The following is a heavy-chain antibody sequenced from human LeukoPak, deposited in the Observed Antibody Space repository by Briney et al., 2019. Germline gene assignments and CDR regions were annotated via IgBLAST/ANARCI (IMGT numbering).Heavy chain of an antibody. CDR1: GFTFSNYW. J-gene: IGHJ3*02. CDR3: ARDSERSSSFAFDI. Sequence: GGSLRLSCAASGFTFSNYWMAWVRQAPGKGLEWVANINLDGSEKDYVDSLKGRCTISRDDAKNSLYLQVNTLRAEDTAVYYCARDSERSSSFAFDIWGQGTVVTVSS. CDR2: INLDGSEK. V-gene: IGHV3-7*01. D-gene: IGHD6-13*01.